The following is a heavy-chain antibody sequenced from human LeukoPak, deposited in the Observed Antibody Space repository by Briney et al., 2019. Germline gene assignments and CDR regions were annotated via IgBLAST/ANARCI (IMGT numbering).Heavy chain of an antibody. CDR3: ARDGLNDYGDPMAFDY. CDR2: IIPILCIA. Sequence: SVKVSFKDSGCTFSSYAISWVRQAPGQGLEWVGRIIPILCIANYAQKFQGRVTITADKATSTAYMELSSLRSEDTAVYYCARDGLNDYGDPMAFDYWGQGTLVTVSS. D-gene: IGHD4-17*01. J-gene: IGHJ4*02. CDR1: GCTFSSYA. V-gene: IGHV1-69*04.